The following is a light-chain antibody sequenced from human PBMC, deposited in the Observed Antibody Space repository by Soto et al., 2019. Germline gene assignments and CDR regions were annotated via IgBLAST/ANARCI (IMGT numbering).Light chain of an antibody. Sequence: EIVLTQSPGTPSLSPGERATLCCRASQSVSSNYFAWYQQKPGQAPRLLIYGISSRATGIPDRFSGSGSGTDFTLTISRLEPEDSAVYYCQQSGRPFGQGTKVDIK. V-gene: IGKV3-20*01. CDR2: GIS. J-gene: IGKJ1*01. CDR1: QSVSSNY. CDR3: QQSGRP.